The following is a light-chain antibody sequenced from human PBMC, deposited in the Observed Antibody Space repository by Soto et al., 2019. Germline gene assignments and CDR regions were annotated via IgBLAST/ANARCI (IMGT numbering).Light chain of an antibody. V-gene: IGKV3-20*01. CDR1: QSVSSSY. Sequence: EIVLTQSPGTLSLTPGERATLSCRASQSVSSSYLAWYQQKPGQAPRLPIYRASSRATGIPDRFSGSGSGTDFTLTISRLGPEDFAVYYCQQYGSSPPMYTFGQGTK. J-gene: IGKJ2*01. CDR2: RAS. CDR3: QQYGSSPPMYT.